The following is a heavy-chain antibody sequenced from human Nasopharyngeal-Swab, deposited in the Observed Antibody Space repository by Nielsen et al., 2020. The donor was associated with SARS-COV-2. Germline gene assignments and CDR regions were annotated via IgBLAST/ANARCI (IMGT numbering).Heavy chain of an antibody. Sequence: GGSLRLSCAASGFIFSSYGMHWVRQAPGKELEWVAVISYDGSNKYYADSLKGRFTISKDNSKNTLYLQMNSLRAEDTAVYYCAKVPGSSWVDAFDIWGQGTKVTVSS. CDR1: GFIFSSYG. CDR2: ISYDGSNK. CDR3: AKVPGSSWVDAFDI. V-gene: IGHV3-30*18. J-gene: IGHJ3*02. D-gene: IGHD6-13*01.